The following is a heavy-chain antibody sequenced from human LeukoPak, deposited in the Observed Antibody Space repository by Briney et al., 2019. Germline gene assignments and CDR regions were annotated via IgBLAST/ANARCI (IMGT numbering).Heavy chain of an antibody. D-gene: IGHD2-21*02. Sequence: SETLSLTCTVSGGSISSYYWSWIRQPPGKGLEWIGYIYTSGSTNYNPSLESRVTISVDTSKNQFSLKLSSVTAADTAVYYCARLHCGGDCYSWYYYYMDVWGKGTTVTVSS. J-gene: IGHJ6*03. CDR1: GGSISSYY. CDR3: ARLHCGGDCYSWYYYYMDV. V-gene: IGHV4-4*09. CDR2: IYTSGST.